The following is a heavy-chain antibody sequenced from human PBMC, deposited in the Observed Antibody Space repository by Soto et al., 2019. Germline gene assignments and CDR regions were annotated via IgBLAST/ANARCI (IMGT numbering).Heavy chain of an antibody. J-gene: IGHJ4*02. V-gene: IGHV4-30-4*01. CDR2: IYYSGNT. CDR1: GDSISTADYY. D-gene: IGHD6-6*01. Sequence: SETLSLTCTVSGDSISTADYYWNWIRQPPGRGLEWIGYIYYSGNTYYIPSLKSRVTISVDTSKNQISLKLNSVTAADTAVYYCARGIYSTSSFFDSWGQGTLVTVSS. CDR3: ARGIYSTSSFFDS.